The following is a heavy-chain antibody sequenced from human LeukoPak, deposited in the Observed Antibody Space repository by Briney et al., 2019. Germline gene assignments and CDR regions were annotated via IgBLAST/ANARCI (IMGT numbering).Heavy chain of an antibody. CDR2: IKQDGSEK. J-gene: IGHJ4*02. V-gene: IGHV3-7*03. Sequence: GGSLRLSCAASGFTFSSYWMSWVRQAPGKGLEWVANIKQDGSEKYYVDSVKGRFTISRDNAKNSLYLQMNSLRAEDTALYYCAKDIGGIAVAGLDYWGQGTLVTVSS. CDR1: GFTFSSYW. CDR3: AKDIGGIAVAGLDY. D-gene: IGHD6-19*01.